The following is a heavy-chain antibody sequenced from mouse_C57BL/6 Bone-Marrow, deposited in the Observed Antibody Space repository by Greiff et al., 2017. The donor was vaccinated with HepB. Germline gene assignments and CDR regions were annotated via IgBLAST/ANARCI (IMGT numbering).Heavy chain of an antibody. D-gene: IGHD1-2*01. J-gene: IGHJ2*01. CDR2: IDPSDSYT. Sequence: QVQLQQPGAELVRPGTSVKLSCKASGYTFTSYWMHWVKQRPGQGLEWIGVIDPSDSYTNYNQKFKGKATLTVDTSSSTAYMQLSSLTSEDSAVYYGARSPLLRPFDYWGQGTTLTVSS. V-gene: IGHV1-59*01. CDR3: ARSPLLRPFDY. CDR1: GYTFTSYW.